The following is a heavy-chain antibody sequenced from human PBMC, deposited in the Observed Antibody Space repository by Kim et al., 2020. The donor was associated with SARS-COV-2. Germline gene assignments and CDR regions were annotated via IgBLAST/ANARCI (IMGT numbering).Heavy chain of an antibody. D-gene: IGHD3-9*01. V-gene: IGHV3-23*01. J-gene: IGHJ4*02. CDR3: ATYDILTGYYRKFDY. Sequence: DSVKGRLATSGDNSKSTLYLQMNSLRAEDTAVYYCATYDILTGYYRKFDYWGQGTLVTVSS.